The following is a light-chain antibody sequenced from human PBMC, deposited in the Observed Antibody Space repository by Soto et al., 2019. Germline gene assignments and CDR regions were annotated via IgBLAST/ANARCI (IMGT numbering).Light chain of an antibody. V-gene: IGKV3-20*01. CDR1: QRVSSSY. CDR3: QQPWT. CDR2: GAS. J-gene: IGKJ1*01. Sequence: EIVLTQSPGTLSLSPGERATLSCRASQRVSSSYVAWYQQKPGQAPRLLIYGASSRATGIPDRFSGSGSGTDFTLTSSRLEPEDFAVYYCQQPWTFGQGTKVESK.